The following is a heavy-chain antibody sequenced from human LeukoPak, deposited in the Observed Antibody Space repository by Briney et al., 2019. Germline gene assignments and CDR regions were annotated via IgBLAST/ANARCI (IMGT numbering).Heavy chain of an antibody. CDR2: ISSSGSTI. Sequence: PGGSLRLSCAASGFTFSDYYMSWIRQAPGKGLEWVSYISSSGSTIYYADSVKGRFTISRDNAKNSLYLQMHSLRVEDTAVYYCARENYYGSGTSPGEFDYWGQGTLVTVSS. J-gene: IGHJ4*02. V-gene: IGHV3-11*01. CDR1: GFTFSDYY. D-gene: IGHD3-10*01. CDR3: ARENYYGSGTSPGEFDY.